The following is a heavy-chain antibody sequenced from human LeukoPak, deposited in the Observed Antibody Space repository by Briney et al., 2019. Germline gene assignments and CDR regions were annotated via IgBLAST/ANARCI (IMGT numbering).Heavy chain of an antibody. D-gene: IGHD1-26*01. V-gene: IGHV3-73*01. CDR2: IRTKPKSYAT. CDR1: GFTFSEST. Sequence: GGSLRLSCAASGFTFSESTMHWVRQGSGKGLEWVGRIRTKPKSYATEYAASVKGRFTISRDDSKNAAYLQMNSLKTEDTAVYYCTRGGYGGSYYGIDYWGQGTLVTVSS. J-gene: IGHJ4*02. CDR3: TRGGYGGSYYGIDY.